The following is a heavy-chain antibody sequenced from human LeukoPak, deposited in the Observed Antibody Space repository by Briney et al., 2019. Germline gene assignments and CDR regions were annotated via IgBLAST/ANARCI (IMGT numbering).Heavy chain of an antibody. CDR1: GFTFSSYA. Sequence: PGGSLRLSCAASGFTFSSYAMSWVRQAPGKGLEWVSAISGSGGSTYYADSVEGRFTISRDNSKNTLYLQMNSLRAEDTAVYYCAKGASIVVVPAAPVDPWGQGILVTVSS. CDR3: AKGASIVVVPAAPVDP. CDR2: ISGSGGST. J-gene: IGHJ5*02. D-gene: IGHD2-2*01. V-gene: IGHV3-23*01.